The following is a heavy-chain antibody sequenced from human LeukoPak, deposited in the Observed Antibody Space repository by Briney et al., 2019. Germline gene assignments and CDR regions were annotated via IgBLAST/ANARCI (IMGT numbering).Heavy chain of an antibody. CDR3: ARDYDTTGRAFDI. J-gene: IGHJ3*02. D-gene: IGHD3-22*01. CDR2: ISSRSNII. CDR1: GFTFSIYS. V-gene: IGHV3-48*02. Sequence: PGGSLRLSCAPSGFTFSIYSMNWVRQAPGKGLGWVSYISSRSNIIHYADSVKGRFTISRDNAKNSLSLQMNSLRDENTAVYYCARDYDTTGRAFDIWGQGTMVTVSS.